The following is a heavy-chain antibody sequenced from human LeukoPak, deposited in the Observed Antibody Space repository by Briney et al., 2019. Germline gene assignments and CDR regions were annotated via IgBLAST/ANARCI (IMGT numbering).Heavy chain of an antibody. CDR1: GSISSNHY. CDR3: TTDFRYGAS. J-gene: IGHJ4*02. V-gene: IGHV3-53*01. CDR2: IYSVGST. Sequence: PGGSLRLSCAASGSISSNHYMTWVRQAPGQGLEWVSVIYSVGSTYYADSVKGRFTISRDISENTLYLQMNSLRAEDTAVYFCTTDFRYGASWGQGTLVTVAS. D-gene: IGHD4-17*01.